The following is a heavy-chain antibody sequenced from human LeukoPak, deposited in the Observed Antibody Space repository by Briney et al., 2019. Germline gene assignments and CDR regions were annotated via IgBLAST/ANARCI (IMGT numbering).Heavy chain of an antibody. CDR3: AKDINDSSGYPTNAFDI. V-gene: IGHV3-9*01. J-gene: IGHJ3*02. D-gene: IGHD3-22*01. Sequence: GGSLRLSCAASGFTFDDYAMHWVRHAPGKGLEWVSGISWNSGSIGYADSVKGRFTISRDNAKNSLYLQMNSLRAEDTALYYCAKDINDSSGYPTNAFDIWGQGTMVTVSS. CDR2: ISWNSGSI. CDR1: GFTFDDYA.